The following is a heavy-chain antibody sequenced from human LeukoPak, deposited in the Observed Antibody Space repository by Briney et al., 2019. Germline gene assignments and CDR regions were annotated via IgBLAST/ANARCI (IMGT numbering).Heavy chain of an antibody. J-gene: IGHJ6*02. D-gene: IGHD7-27*01. V-gene: IGHV4-31*03. Sequence: PSETLSLTCTVSGGSISRGGYYWSWIRQHPGKGLEWIGYIYYSGSTYYNPSLKSRVTISVDTSKNQFSLKLSSVTAADTAVYYCAATGERSSTPQYYYYGMDVWGQGTTVTVSS. CDR3: AATGERSSTPQYYYYGMDV. CDR2: IYYSGST. CDR1: GGSISRGGYY.